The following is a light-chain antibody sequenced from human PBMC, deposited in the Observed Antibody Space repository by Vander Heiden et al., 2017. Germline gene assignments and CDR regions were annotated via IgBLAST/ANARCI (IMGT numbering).Light chain of an antibody. J-gene: IGKJ4*01. V-gene: IGKV2-30*02. Sequence: VVMTQSPLSLLVTLGQPASISCRSSQSLVHSNGNTFLSWFQQRPGQSPRRLIHEVSNRDSGVPDRFSGSGSGTDFTLKISRVEAEDVGVYYCMQGTHWPLTFGGGTKVEIK. CDR2: EVS. CDR3: MQGTHWPLT. CDR1: QSLVHSNGNTF.